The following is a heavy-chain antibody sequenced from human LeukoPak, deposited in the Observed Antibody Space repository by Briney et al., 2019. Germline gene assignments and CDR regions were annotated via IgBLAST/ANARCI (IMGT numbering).Heavy chain of an antibody. J-gene: IGHJ6*03. Sequence: ASVKVSCKASGYTCTSYYMHWVRQAPGQGLEWMGIINPSGGSTSYAQKFQGRVTMTRDTSTSTVYMELSSLRSEDTAVYYCARATWELLDYYYMDVWGKGTTVTVSS. CDR3: ARATWELLDYYYMDV. V-gene: IGHV1-46*03. CDR2: INPSGGST. CDR1: GYTCTSYY. D-gene: IGHD1-26*01.